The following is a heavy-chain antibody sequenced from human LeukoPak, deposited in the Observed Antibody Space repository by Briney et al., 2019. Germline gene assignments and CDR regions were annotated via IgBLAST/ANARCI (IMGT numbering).Heavy chain of an antibody. V-gene: IGHV3-30*03. CDR3: ARDLGGYDYRRDDAFDI. Sequence: PGGSLRLSCTASGFTFSTYGMHWVRQAPGKGLEWVTLISYDGSTKYYSDSVKGRFTISRDNAKNSLYLQMNSLRAEDTAVYYCARDLGGYDYRRDDAFDIWGQGTMVTVSS. J-gene: IGHJ3*02. D-gene: IGHD5-12*01. CDR2: ISYDGSTK. CDR1: GFTFSTYG.